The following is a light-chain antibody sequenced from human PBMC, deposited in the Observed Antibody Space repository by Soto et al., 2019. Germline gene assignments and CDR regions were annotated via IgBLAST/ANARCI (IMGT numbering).Light chain of an antibody. CDR1: QSISSY. J-gene: IGKJ3*01. CDR3: QHAYSIPFT. CDR2: GAS. V-gene: IGKV1-39*01. Sequence: DIQMAQSPSYLSASVGDRVTITCRASQSISSYLNWYQQNPGKAPKLLMSGASSLQSGVPSRFSGSGSGTDCPLTITSLQPDDVANYYCQHAYSIPFTFSPWTKVGI.